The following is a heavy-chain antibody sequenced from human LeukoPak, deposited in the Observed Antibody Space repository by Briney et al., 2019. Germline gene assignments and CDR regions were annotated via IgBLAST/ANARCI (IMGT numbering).Heavy chain of an antibody. D-gene: IGHD5-12*01. J-gene: IGHJ4*02. CDR1: GFTFSNFA. V-gene: IGHV3-23*01. CDR2: ISGSGIST. CDR3: AKDLRGYDMDFDY. Sequence: GGSLRLSCAASGFTFSNFAMSWVRQAPGKGLEWVSSISGSGISTYYADSLKGRFTVSRDNFKNTLFLQLNSLRAEDTAVYYCAKDLRGYDMDFDYWGQGTLVTVSS.